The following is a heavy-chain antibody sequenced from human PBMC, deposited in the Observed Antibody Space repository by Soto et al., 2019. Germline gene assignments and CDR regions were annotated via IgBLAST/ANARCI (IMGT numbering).Heavy chain of an antibody. CDR2: ISDDGSKK. V-gene: IGHV3-30*18. D-gene: IGHD2-2*02. J-gene: IGHJ3*02. Sequence: QVQLVESGGGVVQPGRSLRLSCAASGFTFSTYGMHWVRQAPGKGLEWVAVISDDGSKKYYADSVKGRFTISRDNSKNMVYLQMNSLRAEDTAVYYCGKDQIPAFDIWGQGTMVTVSS. CDR3: GKDQIPAFDI. CDR1: GFTFSTYG.